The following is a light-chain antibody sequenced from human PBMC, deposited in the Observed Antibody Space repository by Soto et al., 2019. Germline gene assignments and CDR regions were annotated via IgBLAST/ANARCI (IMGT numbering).Light chain of an antibody. CDR2: GTS. CDR1: QSVSSN. J-gene: IGKJ5*01. V-gene: IGKV3-15*01. Sequence: EIVMTQSPATLSVSPGERATLSCRASQSVSSNLAWYQQKRGQAPRLLMYGTSTRATGIPARFSGSGSGTEFTLTISSLEPEDFAVYYCQQRSNWPPTFGQGTRLGL. CDR3: QQRSNWPPT.